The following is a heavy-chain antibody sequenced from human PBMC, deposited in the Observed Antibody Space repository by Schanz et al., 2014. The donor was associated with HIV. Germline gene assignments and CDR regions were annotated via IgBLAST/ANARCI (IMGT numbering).Heavy chain of an antibody. CDR1: GYTFSNFD. Sequence: QVQVVQSGAEVKKPGASVKVSCKASGYTFSNFDINWVRQATGQGLEWMGWMNPNSGNTGYAQKFRGRVTMTRNTSISTAYMELSSLRSEDTAVYYCAREVDIVVVPAAIVGWFDPWGQGTLVTVSS. J-gene: IGHJ5*02. CDR3: AREVDIVVVPAAIVGWFDP. D-gene: IGHD2-2*03. CDR2: MNPNSGNT. V-gene: IGHV1-8*01.